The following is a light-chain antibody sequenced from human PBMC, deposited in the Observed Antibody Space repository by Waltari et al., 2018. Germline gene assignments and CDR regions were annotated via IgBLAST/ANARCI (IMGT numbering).Light chain of an antibody. CDR1: SSDVGGYNY. CDR2: DVS. CDR3: SSYTSSNIPYVV. J-gene: IGLJ2*01. Sequence: QSALTQPASVSGSPGQSITISRTGTSSDVGGYNYVSWYQRHPGKAPKLMIYDVSNRPSGVSNRFSGSKSGNTASLTISGLQAEDEGDYYCSSYTSSNIPYVVFGGGTKLTVL. V-gene: IGLV2-14*03.